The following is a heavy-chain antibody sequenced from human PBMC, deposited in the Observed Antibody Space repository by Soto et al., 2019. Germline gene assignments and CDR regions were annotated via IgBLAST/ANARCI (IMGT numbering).Heavy chain of an antibody. Sequence: QLQLQESGPGLVKPSETLSLTCTVSGGSISSSSYYWGWIRQPPGKGLEWIGSIYYSGSTYYNPSLKSRVTISVDTAKNQFSLKLSSVTPADTAVYYCARTSRRYSSSWGGGNFDLWGRGTLVTVSS. J-gene: IGHJ2*01. V-gene: IGHV4-39*01. CDR1: GGSISSSSYY. CDR3: ARTSRRYSSSWGGGNFDL. D-gene: IGHD6-13*01. CDR2: IYYSGST.